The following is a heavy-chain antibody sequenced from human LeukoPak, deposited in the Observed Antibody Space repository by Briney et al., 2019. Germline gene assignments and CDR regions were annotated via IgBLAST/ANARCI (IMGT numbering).Heavy chain of an antibody. CDR3: ASGDFWSGSYFDY. CDR1: GGSISSYY. D-gene: IGHD3-3*01. CDR2: IYYSGST. V-gene: IGHV4-59*08. J-gene: IGHJ4*02. Sequence: SETLSLTRTVSGGSISSYYWSWIRQPPGKGLEWIGYIYYSGSTNYNPSLKSRVTISVDTSKNQFSLKLSSVTAADTAVYYCASGDFWSGSYFDYWGQGTLVTVSS.